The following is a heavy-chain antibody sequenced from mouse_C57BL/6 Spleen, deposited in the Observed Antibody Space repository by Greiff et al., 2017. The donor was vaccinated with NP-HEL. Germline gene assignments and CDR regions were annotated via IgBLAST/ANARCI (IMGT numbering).Heavy chain of an antibody. J-gene: IGHJ3*01. Sequence: QVQLQQSGPELVKPGASVKISCKASGYAFRSSWMNWVKQRPGKGLEWIGRIYPGDGDTNYNGKLKGEATLTADKSSSTAYMPLSSLTSEDSAVYFCAPYDYAAWFAYWGQGTLVTVSA. V-gene: IGHV1-82*01. D-gene: IGHD2-4*01. CDR2: IYPGDGDT. CDR3: APYDYAAWFAY. CDR1: GYAFRSSW.